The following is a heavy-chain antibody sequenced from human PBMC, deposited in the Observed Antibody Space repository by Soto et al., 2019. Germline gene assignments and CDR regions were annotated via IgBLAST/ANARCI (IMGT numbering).Heavy chain of an antibody. D-gene: IGHD6-13*01. CDR2: SDPKSGGT. CDR1: GYTFTACY. Sequence: GASVKDSCDASGYTFTACYMHCVRHAPGQGLERMGRSDPKSGGTNYSQKYLGWVTMTRDTSISTAYMELSRLRSDDTAVYYCARALVAAAGHYYYYGMDVWGQGTTVTVSS. V-gene: IGHV1-2*04. CDR3: ARALVAAAGHYYYYGMDV. J-gene: IGHJ6*02.